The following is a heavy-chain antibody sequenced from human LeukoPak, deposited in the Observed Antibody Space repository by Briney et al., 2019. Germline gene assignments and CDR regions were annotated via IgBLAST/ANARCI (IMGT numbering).Heavy chain of an antibody. Sequence: ASVKVSCKASGYTFTSYDINWVRQATGQGLEWMGGMNPNSGNTGYAQKFQGRVTMTRNTSISTAYMELSRLRSEDTAVYYCARGVGYGSGANYYMDVWGKGTTVTISS. V-gene: IGHV1-8*01. CDR3: ARGVGYGSGANYYMDV. CDR2: MNPNSGNT. J-gene: IGHJ6*03. CDR1: GYTFTSYD. D-gene: IGHD3-10*01.